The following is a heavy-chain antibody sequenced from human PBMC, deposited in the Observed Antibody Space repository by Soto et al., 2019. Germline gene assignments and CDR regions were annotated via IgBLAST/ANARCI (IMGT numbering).Heavy chain of an antibody. CDR3: ARVGEVVYVPPHRYYYRYGMDV. D-gene: IGHD2-8*02. J-gene: IGHJ6*02. V-gene: IGHV4-30-4*01. Sequence: QVQLQESGPGLLKPSQTLSLTCTVSGDSLSRTDYYWSWIRQPPGKGLEWIGYIYYTGNSHYNPSLKSRVTISVDTSKRQISLTLASVTAADTAVYYCARVGEVVYVPPHRYYYRYGMDVWGQGATVAVSS. CDR2: IYYTGNS. CDR1: GDSLSRTDYY.